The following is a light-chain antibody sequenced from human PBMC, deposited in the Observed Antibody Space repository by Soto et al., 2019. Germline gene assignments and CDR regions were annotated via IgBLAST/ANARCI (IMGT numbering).Light chain of an antibody. CDR2: GAS. V-gene: IGKV3-15*01. J-gene: IGKJ4*01. CDR1: QSIDSN. CDR3: QQFSSCPLT. Sequence: EIAMTQSPVTLSMSPGERATLSCRARQSIDSNLAWYQQKPGQPPRLLIYGASTRATGIPARFSGSASGTEFTLTISSLQSEDFAIYYCQQFSSCPLTFGGGTKVELK.